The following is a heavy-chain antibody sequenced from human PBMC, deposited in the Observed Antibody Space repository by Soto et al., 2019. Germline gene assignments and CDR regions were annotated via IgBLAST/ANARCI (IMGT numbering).Heavy chain of an antibody. Sequence: EVQLLESGGGLVQPGESLRLSCGASGLTVSINYMSWVRLAPGKGLEWVSVIYSDGSTYYADSVKGRFTISRDNSRNTLSLQMDSLRVEDTAIYYCVRGKVAASGYFDYWGQGALVTVSS. J-gene: IGHJ4*02. CDR3: VRGKVAASGYFDY. CDR2: IYSDGST. CDR1: GLTVSINY. D-gene: IGHD1-26*01. V-gene: IGHV3-66*01.